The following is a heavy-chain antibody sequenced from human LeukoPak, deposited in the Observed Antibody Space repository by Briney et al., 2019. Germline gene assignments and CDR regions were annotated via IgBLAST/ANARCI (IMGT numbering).Heavy chain of an antibody. CDR1: GFTFSSHD. D-gene: IGHD2-15*01. Sequence: GGSLRLSCAASGFTFSSHDMHWVRQAPGKGLEWVAFISYDGGKKDYADSVKGRFTISRDNSRNTLYLQMNSLRAEDTAVYYCAKDYGGSSSGAFDIWGQGTMVTVSS. J-gene: IGHJ3*02. CDR3: AKDYGGSSSGAFDI. CDR2: ISYDGGKK. V-gene: IGHV3-30*18.